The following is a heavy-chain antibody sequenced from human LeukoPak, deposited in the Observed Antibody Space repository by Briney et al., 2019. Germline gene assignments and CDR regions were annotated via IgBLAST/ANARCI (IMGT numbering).Heavy chain of an antibody. CDR1: GFTFSDYY. J-gene: IGHJ5*02. Sequence: PGGSLRLSCAASGFTFSDYYMSWIRQAPGKGLEWVSYISSSGSTIYYADSVKGRFTISRDNSKNTLYLQMNSLRAEDTAVYYCAKDSQYYDFWSGYPTIINWFDPWGQGTLVTVSS. V-gene: IGHV3-11*01. D-gene: IGHD3-3*01. CDR3: AKDSQYYDFWSGYPTIINWFDP. CDR2: ISSSGSTI.